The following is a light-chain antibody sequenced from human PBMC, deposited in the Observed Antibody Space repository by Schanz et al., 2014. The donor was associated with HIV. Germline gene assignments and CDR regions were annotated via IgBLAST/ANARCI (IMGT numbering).Light chain of an antibody. V-gene: IGLV2-8*01. CDR1: SSDIGGY. CDR3: CSYTTTSTYV. CDR2: EMH. Sequence: HSALTQPPSASGSPGQSVTISCTGTSSDIGGYVSWYQHHPGKAPKLLISEMHRRPSGVPDRFSGSRSGNTASLTVSDLQADDEADYYCCSYTTTSTYVFGAGTKLPVL. J-gene: IGLJ1*01.